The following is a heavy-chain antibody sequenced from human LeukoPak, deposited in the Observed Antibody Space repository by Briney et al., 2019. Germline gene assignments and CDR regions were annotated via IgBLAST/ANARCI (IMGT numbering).Heavy chain of an antibody. CDR3: ARDSSYCSSTSCYNYFDY. J-gene: IGHJ4*02. V-gene: IGHV3-74*01. CDR1: GFTFSSYW. Sequence: HPGGSLRLSCAASGFTFSSYWMHWVHQALGKGLVWVSRINSGGSSNTYADYVKGRFHICRDNAKNTLYLQMNSLRAEDTAVYYCARDSSYCSSTSCYNYFDYWGQGNLVTVSS. CDR2: INSGGSSN. D-gene: IGHD2-2*02.